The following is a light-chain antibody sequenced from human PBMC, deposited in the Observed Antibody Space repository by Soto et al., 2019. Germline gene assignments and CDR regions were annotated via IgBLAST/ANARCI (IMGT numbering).Light chain of an antibody. CDR1: SSNIGAGYD. CDR2: AND. CDR3: QSYDSTLHV. V-gene: IGLV1-40*01. J-gene: IGLJ1*01. Sequence: QSVLTQPPSVSGAPGQRVTISCTGSSSNIGAGYDVHWYQHLPGTAPKLLIYANDNRPSGVPDRFSGSTSGTSASLAITGLQAEDEADYFCQSYDSTLHVFGTGTKLTVL.